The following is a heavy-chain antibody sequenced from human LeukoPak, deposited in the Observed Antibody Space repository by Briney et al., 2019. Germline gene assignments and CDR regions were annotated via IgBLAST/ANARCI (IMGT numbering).Heavy chain of an antibody. V-gene: IGHV3-23*01. CDR1: GFTSSSYA. J-gene: IGHJ4*02. CDR3: AKAAAVPGFDF. D-gene: IGHD6-13*01. CDR2: VSGSGDRM. Sequence: PGGSLRLSCAASGFTSSSYALNWVRQAPGKGLEWVATVSGSGDRMYHADSVKGRFTISRDNSKNTIYLQMNSLRAEDTALYYCAKAAAVPGFDFWGQGTLVTVSS.